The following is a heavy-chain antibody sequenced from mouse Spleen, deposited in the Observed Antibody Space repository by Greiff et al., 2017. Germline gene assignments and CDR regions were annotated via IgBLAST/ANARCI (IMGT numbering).Heavy chain of an antibody. CDR2: ISYSGST. CDR1: GDSITSGY. D-gene: IGHD2-4*01. J-gene: IGHJ4*01. CDR3: ARYYDYDMDYAMDY. Sequence: EVKLQESGPSLVKPSQTLSLTCSVTGDSITSGYWNWIRKFPGNKLEYMGYISYSGSTYYNPSLKSRISITRDTSKNQYYLQLNSVTTEDTATYYCARYYDYDMDYAMDYWGQGTSVTVSS. V-gene: IGHV3-8*02.